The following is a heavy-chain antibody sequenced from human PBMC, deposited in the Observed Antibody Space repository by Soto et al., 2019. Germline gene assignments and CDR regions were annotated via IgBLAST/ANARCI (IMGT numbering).Heavy chain of an antibody. D-gene: IGHD2-2*01. Sequence: SETLSLTCTVSGGSISSYYWNWIRQPPGKGLEWIGSIYYSGNTNYSPSLKSRVTISVDTSKKQFSLKLTSVTAADTAMYYCARGYCSSTSCYEFDYWGQGTLVTVSS. CDR3: ARGYCSSTSCYEFDY. J-gene: IGHJ4*02. V-gene: IGHV4-59*01. CDR1: GGSISSYY. CDR2: IYYSGNT.